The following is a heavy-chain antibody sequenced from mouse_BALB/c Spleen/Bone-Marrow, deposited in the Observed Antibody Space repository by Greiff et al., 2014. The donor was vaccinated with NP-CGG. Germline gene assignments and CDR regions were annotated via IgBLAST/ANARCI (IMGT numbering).Heavy chain of an antibody. CDR3: ARNLYYFDY. Sequence: VMLVESGAELMKPGASVKISCKATGYTFSSYWIEWVKQRPGHGLEWIGEILPGSGSTNYNGKFKGKATFTADTSSNTAYMQLSSLTSEDSAVYYCARNLYYFDYWGQGTTLTVSS. J-gene: IGHJ2*01. V-gene: IGHV1-9*01. CDR2: ILPGSGST. CDR1: GYTFSSYW.